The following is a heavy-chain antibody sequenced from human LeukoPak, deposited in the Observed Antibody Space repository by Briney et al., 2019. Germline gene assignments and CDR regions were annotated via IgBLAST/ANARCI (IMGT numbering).Heavy chain of an antibody. CDR3: AGIAAAGTIVYYYGLDV. V-gene: IGHV4-34*01. CDR1: GGSFSGYY. Sequence: SETLSLTCAVYGGSFSGYYWSWIRQPPGKGLEWIGEINHSGSTNYNPSLKSRVTISVDTSKNQFSLKLSSVTAADTAVYYCAGIAAAGTIVYYYGLDVWGQGTTVTVSS. J-gene: IGHJ6*02. D-gene: IGHD6-13*01. CDR2: INHSGST.